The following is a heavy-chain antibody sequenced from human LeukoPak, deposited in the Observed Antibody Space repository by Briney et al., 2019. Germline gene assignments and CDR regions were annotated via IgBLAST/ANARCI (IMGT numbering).Heavy chain of an antibody. J-gene: IGHJ6*02. CDR2: ISYDGSNK. V-gene: IGHV3-30*18. CDR3: AKDDARFPPYGMDV. Sequence: GGSLRLSCAASGFTFSSYGMHWVRQAPGKGLEWVAVISYDGSNKYYADSVKGRFTISRDNSKNTLYLQMNSLRAEDTAVYYCAKDDARFPPYGMDVWGQGTKVTVSS. D-gene: IGHD3-3*01. CDR1: GFTFSSYG.